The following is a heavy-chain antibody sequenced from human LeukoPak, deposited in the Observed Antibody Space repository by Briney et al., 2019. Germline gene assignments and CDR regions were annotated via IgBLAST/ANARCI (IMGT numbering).Heavy chain of an antibody. V-gene: IGHV3-23*01. D-gene: IGHD2-15*01. CDR3: AKWGYCSGGSCYYYFDY. CDR2: ISASGVMT. J-gene: IGHJ4*02. CDR1: EFSVGSNY. Sequence: GGSLRLSCAASEFSVGSNYMTWVRQAPGKGLEWVSSISASGVMTYYADSVKGRFTISRDNSKNTLYLQMNSLRAEDTAVYYCAKWGYCSGGSCYYYFDYWGQGTLVTVSS.